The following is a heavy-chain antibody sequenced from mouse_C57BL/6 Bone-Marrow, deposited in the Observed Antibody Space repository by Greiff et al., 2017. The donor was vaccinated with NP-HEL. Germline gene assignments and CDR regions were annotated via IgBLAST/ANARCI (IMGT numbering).Heavy chain of an antibody. J-gene: IGHJ2*01. CDR3: ARRNYDGYFLHYFDY. V-gene: IGHV1-26*01. D-gene: IGHD2-3*01. CDR1: GYTFTDYY. Sequence: EVQLQQSGPELVKPGASVKISCKASGYTFTDYYMNWVKQSHGKSLEWIGDINPNNGGTSYNQKFKGKATLTVDKSSSTAYMELRSLTSEDSAVYYCARRNYDGYFLHYFDYWGQGTTLTVSS. CDR2: INPNNGGT.